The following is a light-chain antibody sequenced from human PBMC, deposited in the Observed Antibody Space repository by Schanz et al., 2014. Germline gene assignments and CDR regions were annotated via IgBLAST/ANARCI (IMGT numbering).Light chain of an antibody. CDR2: DAS. CDR3: QQRSNWPPTIT. CDR1: QSVSSY. V-gene: IGKV3-11*01. J-gene: IGKJ4*01. Sequence: EIVLTQSPATLSLSPGERATLSCRASQSVSSYLGWNEQKPGQAPRLLIYDASNRATGIPVGFSGSGSGTDFTLTISSLEPEDFALYYCQQRSNWPPTITFGGGTKVEIK.